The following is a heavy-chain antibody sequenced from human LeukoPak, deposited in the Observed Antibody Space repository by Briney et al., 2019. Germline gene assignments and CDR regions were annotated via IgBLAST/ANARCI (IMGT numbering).Heavy chain of an antibody. J-gene: IGHJ4*02. Sequence: SETLSLTCTVSGGSISSYYWSWIRQPPGKGLEWIGYIYYSGSTNYNPSLKSRVTISVDTSKNQFSLKLSSVTAADTAVYYCARGRSSSIRSYFDYWGQGALVTVSS. CDR3: ARGRSSSIRSYFDY. CDR2: IYYSGST. V-gene: IGHV4-59*01. D-gene: IGHD6-13*01. CDR1: GGSISSYY.